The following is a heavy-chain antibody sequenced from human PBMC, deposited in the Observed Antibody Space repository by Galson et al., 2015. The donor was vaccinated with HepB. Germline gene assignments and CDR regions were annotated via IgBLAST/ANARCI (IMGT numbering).Heavy chain of an antibody. J-gene: IGHJ4*02. CDR3: AKENSRYSSGWAPFDY. Sequence: SLRLSCAASGFTFSSYGMHWVRQAPGKGLEWVAFIRYDGSNKYYADSVKGRFTISRDNSKNTLYLQMNSPRAEDTAVYYCAKENSRYSSGWAPFDYWGQGTLVTVSS. CDR2: IRYDGSNK. D-gene: IGHD6-19*01. V-gene: IGHV3-30*02. CDR1: GFTFSSYG.